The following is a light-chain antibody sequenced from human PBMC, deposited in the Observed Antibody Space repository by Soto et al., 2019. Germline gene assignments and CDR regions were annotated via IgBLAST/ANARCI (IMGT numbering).Light chain of an antibody. CDR3: QQYYSTPLT. J-gene: IGKJ3*01. V-gene: IGKV4-1*01. CDR2: WAS. Sequence: DIVMTQSPDSLAASLGEGATINCKSSQSVLYRANNKNYLAWFQQKPGQPPKMVIYWASTRESGVPDRFSGSGSGTEFTLTISSLLAEDVAVYYCQQYYSTPLTFGPGTKVDIK. CDR1: QSVLYRANNKNY.